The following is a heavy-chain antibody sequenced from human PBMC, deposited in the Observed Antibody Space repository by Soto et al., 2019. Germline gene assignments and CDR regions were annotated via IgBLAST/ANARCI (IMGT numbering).Heavy chain of an antibody. CDR1: GYTFTNYA. D-gene: IGHD6-19*01. J-gene: IGHJ4*02. Sequence: ASVKVSCKASGYTFTNYAIHWVRQGPGQRLEWMGWINAGNGKTKYSQKFQGRVTITRDTSASTAYMELSSLRSEDTAVYYSARDGQVAGNTNLDYWGPATLVPVSP. CDR3: ARDGQVAGNTNLDY. V-gene: IGHV1-3*01. CDR2: INAGNGKT.